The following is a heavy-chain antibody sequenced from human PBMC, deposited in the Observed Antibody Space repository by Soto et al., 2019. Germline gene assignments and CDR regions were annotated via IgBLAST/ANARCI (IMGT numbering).Heavy chain of an antibody. CDR2: ISAHNGNT. CDR3: ARGRYGDY. Sequence: QVHLVQSGAEVKKPGASVKVSCKGSGYGFTTYGITWVRQATGQGLEWMAWISAHNGNTNYAQKLKGRVTVTRDTATSRADMELRSLRSDDTAVYYCARGRYGDYWGQGALVTVSS. J-gene: IGHJ4*02. V-gene: IGHV1-18*01. D-gene: IGHD1-1*01. CDR1: GYGFTTYG.